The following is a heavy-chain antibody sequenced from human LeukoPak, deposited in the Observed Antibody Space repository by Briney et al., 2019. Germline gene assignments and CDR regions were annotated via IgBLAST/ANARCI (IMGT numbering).Heavy chain of an antibody. D-gene: IGHD3-22*01. CDR3: AREGYYDSSGQGFDY. J-gene: IGHJ4*02. Sequence: SEALSLTCTVSGGSISSSSYYWGWIRQPPGKGLEWIGSIYYSGSTYYNPSLKSRVTISVDTSKNQFSLKLSSVTAADTAVYYCAREGYYDSSGQGFDYWGQGTLVTVSS. CDR1: GGSISSSSYY. V-gene: IGHV4-39*07. CDR2: IYYSGST.